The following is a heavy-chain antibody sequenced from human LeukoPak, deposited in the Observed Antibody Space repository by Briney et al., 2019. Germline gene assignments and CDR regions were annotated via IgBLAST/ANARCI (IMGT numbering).Heavy chain of an antibody. J-gene: IGHJ4*02. Sequence: GGSLRLSCVASGLPIADFAMHWVRQAPGKGLEWVSLISGDGVSTFYADSVKGRFTISRDNSKNTLYLQMSSLRAEDTAVYYCARDHYDSSGYPHYWGQGTLVTVSS. D-gene: IGHD3-22*01. V-gene: IGHV3-43*02. CDR2: ISGDGVST. CDR1: GLPIADFA. CDR3: ARDHYDSSGYPHY.